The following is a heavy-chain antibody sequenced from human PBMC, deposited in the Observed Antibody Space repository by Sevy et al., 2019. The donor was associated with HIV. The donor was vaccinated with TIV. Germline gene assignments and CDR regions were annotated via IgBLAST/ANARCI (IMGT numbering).Heavy chain of an antibody. CDR2: MWYDGSNQ. V-gene: IGHV3-33*06. CDR3: AKKGWDGYNIPIDY. CDR1: GFTFSSYG. Sequence: GGSLRLSCAASGFTFSSYGMHWVRQAPGKGLAWVAVMWYDGSNQYYADSVKGRFTISRDNSKNTLYLQMKSLRVEDTAVYYCAKKGWDGYNIPIDYWGQGTLVTVSS. D-gene: IGHD5-12*01. J-gene: IGHJ4*02.